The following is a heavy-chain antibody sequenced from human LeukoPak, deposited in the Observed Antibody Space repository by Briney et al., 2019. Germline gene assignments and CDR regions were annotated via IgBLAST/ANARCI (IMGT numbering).Heavy chain of an antibody. V-gene: IGHV4-59*01. D-gene: IGHD2-21*02. J-gene: IGHJ4*02. CDR1: GGSISSYY. CDR3: ARVRLAYCGGDCYSGHFDY. CDR2: IYYSGST. Sequence: KASETLSLTCTVSGGSISSYYWSWIRQPPGKGLEWIGYIYYSGSTNYNPSLKSRVTISVDTSKNQFSLKLSSVTAADTAVYYCARVRLAYCGGDCYSGHFDYWGQGTPVTVSS.